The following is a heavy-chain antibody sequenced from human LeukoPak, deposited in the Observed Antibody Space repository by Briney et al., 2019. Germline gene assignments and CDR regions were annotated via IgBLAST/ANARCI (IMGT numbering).Heavy chain of an antibody. D-gene: IGHD4-23*01. CDR2: IYPGDSDT. CDR3: ARHRLTYGGNSGFLDY. Sequence: GESLKISCKGSGYSFTSYWIGWVRQMPGKGLEWMGIIYPGDSDTRYSPSFQGQVTMSADKSISTAYLQWSSLKASDTAMYYCARHRLTYGGNSGFLDYWGQGTLVTVSS. V-gene: IGHV5-51*01. J-gene: IGHJ4*02. CDR1: GYSFTSYW.